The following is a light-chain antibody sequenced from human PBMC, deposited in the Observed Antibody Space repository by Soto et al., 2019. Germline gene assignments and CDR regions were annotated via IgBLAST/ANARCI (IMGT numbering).Light chain of an antibody. CDR2: GAS. Sequence: EIVLTQSPGTLSLSPGQRATLSCRASQSVSSNLAWYQQKPGQAPRLLIYGASTRATGTPARFSGSGSGTEFTLTISSLQSEDFAVYYCQQYNNWPPITFGQGTRLEIK. V-gene: IGKV3-15*01. CDR3: QQYNNWPPIT. J-gene: IGKJ5*01. CDR1: QSVSSN.